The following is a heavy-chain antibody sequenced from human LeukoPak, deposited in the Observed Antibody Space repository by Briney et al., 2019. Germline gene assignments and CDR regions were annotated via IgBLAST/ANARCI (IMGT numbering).Heavy chain of an antibody. D-gene: IGHD2-2*01. CDR2: INARGDT. V-gene: IGHV4-34*01. CDR3: ARGQVPAARGYNWFDP. J-gene: IGHJ5*02. CDR1: GWSFNDYY. Sequence: SETLSLTCAVYGWSFNDYYWNWLRQPPGKGLEWIGEINARGDTNYNPSLKSRVTISVDTSKKQFSLRLTSMIAADTALYYCARGQVPAARGYNWFDPWGQGTLVTVSS.